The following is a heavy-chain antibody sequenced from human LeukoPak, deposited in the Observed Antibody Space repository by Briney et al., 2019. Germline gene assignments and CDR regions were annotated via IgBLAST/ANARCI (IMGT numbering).Heavy chain of an antibody. Sequence: GGSLRLSCAASGFTFSSYAMHWGRQAPGKGLEYVSTISSNGGSTYYANSVKGRFTISRDNSKNTLYLQMGSLRAEDMAVYYCATSLLGATFDTWGQGTMVTVSS. V-gene: IGHV3-64*01. J-gene: IGHJ3*02. CDR2: ISSNGGST. CDR1: GFTFSSYA. D-gene: IGHD2-15*01. CDR3: ATSLLGATFDT.